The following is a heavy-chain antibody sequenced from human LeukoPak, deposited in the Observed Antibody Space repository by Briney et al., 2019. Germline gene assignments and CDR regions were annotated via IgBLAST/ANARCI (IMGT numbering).Heavy chain of an antibody. Sequence: GGSLRLSCAASGSTFSRKGLVWVSAIGTAGDTYYPGSVKGRFTISRENAKNSLYLQMNSLRAGDTAVYYCAGNLGYYYGSEFPYGMDVWGQGTTVTVSS. D-gene: IGHD3-10*01. J-gene: IGHJ6*02. CDR2: IGTAGDT. CDR1: GSTFS. V-gene: IGHV3-13*01. CDR3: AGNLGYYYGSEFPYGMDV.